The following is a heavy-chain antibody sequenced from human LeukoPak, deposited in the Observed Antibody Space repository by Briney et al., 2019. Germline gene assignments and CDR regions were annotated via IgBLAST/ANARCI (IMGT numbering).Heavy chain of an antibody. D-gene: IGHD4-17*01. Sequence: GSLRLSCAASGFPFGTYAMHWVRQAPGKGLEWVAMISYHGRKKFYADSVKGRFSISRDNAENTLFLQMNSLRHDDTAVYYCARVASLSVTHYYYYGMDVWGPGTPVSVSS. J-gene: IGHJ6*02. CDR3: ARVASLSVTHYYYYGMDV. CDR2: ISYHGRKK. CDR1: GFPFGTYA. V-gene: IGHV3-30*04.